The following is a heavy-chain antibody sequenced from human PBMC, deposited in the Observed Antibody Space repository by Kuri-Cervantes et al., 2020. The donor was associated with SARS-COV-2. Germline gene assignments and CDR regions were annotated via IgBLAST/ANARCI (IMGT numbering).Heavy chain of an antibody. V-gene: IGHV4-38-2*01. CDR1: GYSISSGYY. D-gene: IGHD6-6*01. CDR2: IYHSGST. Sequence: GSLRLSSAVSGYSISSGYYWGWIRQPPGKGLEWIGSIYHSGSTYYNPSLKGRVTISVDTSKNQFSLKLSSVTAADTAVYHCARLSSIAAPTDYWGQGTLVTVSS. CDR3: ARLSSIAAPTDY. J-gene: IGHJ4*02.